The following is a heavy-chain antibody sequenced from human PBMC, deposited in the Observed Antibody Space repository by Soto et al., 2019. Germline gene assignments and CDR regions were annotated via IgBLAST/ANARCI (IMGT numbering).Heavy chain of an antibody. V-gene: IGHV3-74*01. D-gene: IGHD7-27*01. Sequence: EVQLVESGGGLVQPGGSLRLSCAASGFTFSSYWMHWVRKAPGKGLVWVSRIKTDGTDTHYADSVKGRFTISRDNAKNTLYVQMNSLGGEGTAVYYCARPRRSDWGYDIWGQGTMVIVSS. CDR3: ARPRRSDWGYDI. CDR2: IKTDGTDT. J-gene: IGHJ3*02. CDR1: GFTFSSYW.